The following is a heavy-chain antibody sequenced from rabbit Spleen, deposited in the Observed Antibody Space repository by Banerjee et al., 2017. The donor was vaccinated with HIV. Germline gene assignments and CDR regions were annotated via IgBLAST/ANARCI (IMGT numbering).Heavy chain of an antibody. CDR2: IYGDNNDIT. CDR1: GFSFSSSYW. D-gene: IGHD4-1*01. V-gene: IGHV1S45*01. CDR3: ARSDVGAWLGYFKL. Sequence: QEQLEESGGDLVKPEGSLTLTCTASGFSFSSSYWICWVRQAPGKGLEWIACIYGDNNDITYYASWAKGRFTISKTSSTTVTLQMTSLTATDTATYFCARSDVGAWLGYFKLWGPGTLVTVS. J-gene: IGHJ4*01.